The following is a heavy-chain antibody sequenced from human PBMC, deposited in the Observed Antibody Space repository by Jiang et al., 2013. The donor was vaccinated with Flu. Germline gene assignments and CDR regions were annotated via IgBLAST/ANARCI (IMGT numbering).Heavy chain of an antibody. CDR2: TYYRSKWYN. D-gene: IGHD3-10*01. J-gene: IGHJ3*02. CDR1: SVSSNSAA. CDR3: ARAIRGWFGESGAFDI. Sequence: SVSSNSAAWNWIRQSPSRGLEWLGRTYYRSKWYNDYAVSVKSRITINPDTSKNQFSLQLNSVTPEDTAVYYCARAIRGWFGESGAFDIWGQGTMVTVSS. V-gene: IGHV6-1*01.